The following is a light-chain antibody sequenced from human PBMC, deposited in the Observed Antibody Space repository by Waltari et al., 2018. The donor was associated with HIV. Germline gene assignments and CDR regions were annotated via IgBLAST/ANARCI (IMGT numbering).Light chain of an antibody. J-gene: IGLJ1*01. CDR3: QSHENKIFNV. CDR2: ANN. CDR1: GCNIASSH. V-gene: IGLV6-57*01. Sequence: NFILTQPHSVSESPGKTVTISCTRSGCNIASSHGQGYQQRPGSSPTTVIYANNQSPSGVPARFSVSIDISSYTAFLAVSGLRTEDEADYYWQSHENKIFNVFGGGTYVTVL.